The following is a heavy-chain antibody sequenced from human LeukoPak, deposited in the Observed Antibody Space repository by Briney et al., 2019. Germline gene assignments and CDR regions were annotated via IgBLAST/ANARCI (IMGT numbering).Heavy chain of an antibody. Sequence: WETLSLTCTVSGDSISSTNWWSWVRQPPGKGLEWSGEIYHSGSTNYNPSLKSRVTISVDKSKNQFSLKLSSVTAADTAVYYCARDGRGLMTRRAFDIWGQGTMVTVSS. CDR3: ARDGRGLMTRRAFDI. V-gene: IGHV4-4*02. J-gene: IGHJ3*02. CDR2: IYHSGST. D-gene: IGHD1-26*01. CDR1: GDSISSTNW.